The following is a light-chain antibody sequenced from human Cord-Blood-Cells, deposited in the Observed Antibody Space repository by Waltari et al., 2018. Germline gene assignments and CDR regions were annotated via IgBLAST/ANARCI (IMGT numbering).Light chain of an antibody. CDR2: GNS. V-gene: IGLV1-40*01. J-gene: IGLJ3*02. CDR1: RSNIGAGYD. CDR3: QSYDSSLSGSV. Sequence: QSVLTQPPSVSGAPGQRVTISCTGSRSNIGAGYDVHWYQQLPGTAPKLLIYGNSNRPSGVPDRFSGSKSGTSASLAITGLLAEDEADYYCQSYDSSLSGSVFGGGTKLTVL.